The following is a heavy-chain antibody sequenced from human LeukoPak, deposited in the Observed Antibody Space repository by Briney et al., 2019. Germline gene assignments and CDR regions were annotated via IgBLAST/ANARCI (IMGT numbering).Heavy chain of an antibody. D-gene: IGHD3-22*01. V-gene: IGHV1-18*01. Sequence: ASVKVSCKASGGTFSSYAISWVRQAPGQGLEWMGWINAYNGNTNYAQKLKGRVTMTTDTSTSTAYMEMRSLRSDDTAVYYCAREGGYDSSGYYYYFDYWGQGTLVTVSS. J-gene: IGHJ4*02. CDR2: INAYNGNT. CDR1: GGTFSSYA. CDR3: AREGGYDSSGYYYYFDY.